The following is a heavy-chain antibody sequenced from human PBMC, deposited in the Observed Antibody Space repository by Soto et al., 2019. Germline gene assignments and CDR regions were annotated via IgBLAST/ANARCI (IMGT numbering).Heavy chain of an antibody. Sequence: QVQLQESGPGLVKPSQTLSLTCTVSGGSISSGDYYWSWIRQPPGKGLEWIVYISSSGTTYYIPSLPGRVTIAADTSKNQFSLRLSSVTAADTAVYFCARASLLTQLEYWGQGTLVTVSS. CDR1: GGSISSGDYY. CDR3: ARASLLTQLEY. J-gene: IGHJ4*02. D-gene: IGHD1-1*01. V-gene: IGHV4-30-4*01. CDR2: ISSSGTT.